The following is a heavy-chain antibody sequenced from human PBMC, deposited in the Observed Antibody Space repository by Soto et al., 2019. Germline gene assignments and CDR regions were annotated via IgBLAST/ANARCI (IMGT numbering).Heavy chain of an antibody. CDR3: AKVISPEGGNYFDY. Sequence: EVQLLESGGGLVQPGGSLRLSCAASGFTFSNYAMNWVRHAPGKGLEWVSAISNSFSDGNTHYADSVKGRFTISRDNDKNTVVLEMNSLRAEDTAVYYCAKVISPEGGNYFDYWGQGTLVTVSS. J-gene: IGHJ4*02. V-gene: IGHV3-23*01. D-gene: IGHD3-3*02. CDR1: GFTFSNYA. CDR2: ISNSFSDGNT.